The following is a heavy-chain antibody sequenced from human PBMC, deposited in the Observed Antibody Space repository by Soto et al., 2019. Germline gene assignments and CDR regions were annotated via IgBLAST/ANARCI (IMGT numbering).Heavy chain of an antibody. D-gene: IGHD6-13*01. CDR3: AKGQFSSRGLNYNNYVMDV. V-gene: IGHV3-23*01. Sequence: GGSLRLSCAASGVTFSTYAMNWVRQAPGKRLEWVSGISGSGSSTYYADSVKGRFTISRDNSKNTLSLQMDSLRAEDTAVYYCAKGQFSSRGLNYNNYVMDVWGQGTPVTVSS. CDR2: ISGSGSST. CDR1: GVTFSTYA. J-gene: IGHJ6*02.